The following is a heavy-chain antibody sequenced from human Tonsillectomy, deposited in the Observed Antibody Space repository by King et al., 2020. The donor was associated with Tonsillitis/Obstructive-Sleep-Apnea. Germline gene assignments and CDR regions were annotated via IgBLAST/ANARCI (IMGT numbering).Heavy chain of an antibody. CDR1: GFTFSSYW. V-gene: IGHV3-74*01. D-gene: IGHD6-19*01. J-gene: IGHJ2*01. Sequence: VQLVESGGGLVQPGGSLRLSCAASGFTFSSYWMHWVRQAPGKGLVWVSRINSDGSSTSYADSVKGRFTISRDNAKNTLYLQMNSRRAEDTAVYYCARDRGQQWLYWYFDLWGRGTLVTVSS. CDR2: INSDGSST. CDR3: ARDRGQQWLYWYFDL.